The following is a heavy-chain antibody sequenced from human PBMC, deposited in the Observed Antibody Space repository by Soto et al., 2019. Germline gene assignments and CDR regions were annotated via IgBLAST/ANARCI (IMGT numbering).Heavy chain of an antibody. Sequence: QPGGSLRLSCAASGFTFSSYAMHWVRQAPGKGLEWVAVISYDGSNKYYADSVKGRFTISRDNSKNTLYLQMNSLRAEDTAVYYCARIDSGYGWGQATLVTVSS. J-gene: IGHJ4*02. CDR2: ISYDGSNK. CDR1: GFTFSSYA. D-gene: IGHD5-12*01. V-gene: IGHV3-30-3*01. CDR3: ARIDSGYG.